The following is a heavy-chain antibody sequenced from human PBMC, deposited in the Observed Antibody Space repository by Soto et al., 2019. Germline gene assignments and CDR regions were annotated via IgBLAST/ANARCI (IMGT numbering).Heavy chain of an antibody. D-gene: IGHD5-18*01. J-gene: IGHJ4*02. Sequence: EVQLEESGGALVQPGRSLRLSCAASGFTFDDYAMHWVRQVLGKGLEWVSSISWNSGNIGYADSVKGRFTTSRDNAKNSLYLHMNSLRPEDTALYYCVRSKGGYSYGTPFDYWGQGTLVTVSS. V-gene: IGHV3-9*01. CDR1: GFTFDDYA. CDR2: ISWNSGNI. CDR3: VRSKGGYSYGTPFDY.